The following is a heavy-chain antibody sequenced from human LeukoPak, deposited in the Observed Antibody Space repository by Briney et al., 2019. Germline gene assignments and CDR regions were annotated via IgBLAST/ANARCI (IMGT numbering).Heavy chain of an antibody. CDR1: VYTFASDY. Sequence: ASVNGSCNASVYTFASDYTHWVGQAPAQRRGWMGLINPNGGSTTYAQKFQGRVTMTRDTSTSTVYMNLSSLRSEDTAVYSCARGNPPYYFNYWGQGTLVTVSS. J-gene: IGHJ4*02. D-gene: IGHD1-14*01. V-gene: IGHV1-46*01. CDR3: ARGNPPYYFNY. CDR2: INPNGGST.